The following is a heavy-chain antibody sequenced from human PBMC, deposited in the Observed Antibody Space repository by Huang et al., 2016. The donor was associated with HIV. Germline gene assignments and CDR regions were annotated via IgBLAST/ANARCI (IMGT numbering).Heavy chain of an antibody. CDR3: AKGKHSSVWDAVGYYGMDV. CDR1: GFLFSSQSSYG. J-gene: IGHJ6*02. D-gene: IGHD6-19*01. CDR2: ISKDGNKK. V-gene: IGHV3-30*18. Sequence: QVQLVESGGGVVQPGRSLRLSCAASGFLFSSQSSYGMHWVRQGAGKGLAWVAVISKDGNKKYYGDSVKGRFTISRENSKKTVYLQMNSLRPEDTAVYYCAKGKHSSVWDAVGYYGMDVWGQGTTVTVSS.